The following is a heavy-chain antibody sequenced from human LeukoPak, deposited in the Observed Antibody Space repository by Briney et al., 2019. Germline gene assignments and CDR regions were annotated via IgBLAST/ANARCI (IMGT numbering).Heavy chain of an antibody. CDR3: ARERCSGGSCYDGYGMDV. J-gene: IGHJ6*02. Sequence: ASVKVSCKASGYTFTRYAISWVRQAPGQGLEWMGWISAYNGNTNYAQKLQGRVTMTTDTSTSTAYLELRSLRSDDTAVFYCARERCSGGSCYDGYGMDVWGQGTTVTVSS. D-gene: IGHD2-15*01. CDR1: GYTFTRYA. CDR2: ISAYNGNT. V-gene: IGHV1-18*01.